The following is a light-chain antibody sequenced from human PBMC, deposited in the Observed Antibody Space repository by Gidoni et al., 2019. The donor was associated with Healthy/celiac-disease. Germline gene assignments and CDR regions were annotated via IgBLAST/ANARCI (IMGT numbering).Light chain of an antibody. CDR1: ISDVGGYNY. CDR3: SSYTSSSTL. CDR2: EVS. V-gene: IGLV2-14*01. Sequence: QSALPQPASASGSPGQSITISCTGTISDVGGYNYVSWYQQHPGKAPKLMIYEVSNRPSGVSNRFSGSKSGNTASLTISGLQAEDEADYYCSSYTSSSTLFGGGTKLTVL. J-gene: IGLJ2*01.